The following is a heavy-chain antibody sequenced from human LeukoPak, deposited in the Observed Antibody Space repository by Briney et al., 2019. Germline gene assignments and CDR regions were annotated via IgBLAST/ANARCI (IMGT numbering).Heavy chain of an antibody. Sequence: GVSLRLSCAASGFTFSSYSMNWVRQAPGKGLEWVSSISSSSSYIYYADSVKGRFTISRDNAKNSLYLQMNSLRAEDTAVYYCASRRGSGNWFDPWGQGTLVTVSS. J-gene: IGHJ5*02. D-gene: IGHD3-10*01. CDR2: ISSSSSYI. V-gene: IGHV3-21*01. CDR3: ASRRGSGNWFDP. CDR1: GFTFSSYS.